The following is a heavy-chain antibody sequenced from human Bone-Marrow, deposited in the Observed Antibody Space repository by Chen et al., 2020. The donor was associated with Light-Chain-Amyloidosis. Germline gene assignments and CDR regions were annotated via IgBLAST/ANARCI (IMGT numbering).Heavy chain of an antibody. CDR3: ARRRDGYNFDY. V-gene: IGHV5-51*01. Sequence: EVQLEQSGPEVKKPGESLKISCKGSGYTFPNYWIGWVRQMPGKGLEWMGVIYPDDAAARNSPSFEGQVTISADTSITTAYLQWRSLKASDTAMYYCARRRDGYNFDYWGQGTLVTVSS. CDR1: GYTFPNYW. CDR2: IYPDDAAA. J-gene: IGHJ4*02. D-gene: IGHD5-12*01.